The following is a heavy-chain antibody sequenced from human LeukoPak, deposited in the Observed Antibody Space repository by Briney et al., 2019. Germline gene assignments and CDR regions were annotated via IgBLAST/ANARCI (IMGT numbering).Heavy chain of an antibody. D-gene: IGHD6-19*01. CDR1: GGSISSRSYS. J-gene: IGHJ4*02. CDR2: IHYSGNT. CDR3: ASPAGSGWYYFDY. Sequence: SETLSLTCTVSGGSISSRSYSWGWIRQPPGKGLDWIGSIHYSGNTYYNPSLKSRVTISVDTSKNQFSLKLSSVTAADTAVYYCASPAGSGWYYFDYWGQGTLVTVSS. V-gene: IGHV4-39*01.